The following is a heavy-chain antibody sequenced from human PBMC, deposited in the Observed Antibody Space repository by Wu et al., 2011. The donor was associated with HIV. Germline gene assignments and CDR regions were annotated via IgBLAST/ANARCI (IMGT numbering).Heavy chain of an antibody. D-gene: IGHD3-10*01. CDR2: ISAYNGDT. CDR3: AIGFGEHYYYYFYIDV. Sequence: SVKVSCKASGYTFTSYGISWVRQAPGQGLEWMGWISAYNGDTNYAQKLQGRVTMTTDTSTSTAYMELSSLRSEDTAVYYCAIGFGEHYYYYFYIDVWDKGTTVTVSS. V-gene: IGHV1-18*01. J-gene: IGHJ6*03. CDR1: GYTFTSYG.